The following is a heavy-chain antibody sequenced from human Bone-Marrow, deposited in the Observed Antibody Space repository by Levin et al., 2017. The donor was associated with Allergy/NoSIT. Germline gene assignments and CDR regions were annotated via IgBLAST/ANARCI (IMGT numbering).Heavy chain of an antibody. CDR3: ARDRTYGILSNYGMDV. Sequence: GGSRRLSCAASGFNFSIFGVNWVRQAPGKGLVWVSSISSGSNYIYYADSVKGRFTISRDNSKNLLYLQMNSLRAEDTAIYYCARDRTYGILSNYGMDVWGQGTTVTVSS. CDR1: GFNFSIFG. V-gene: IGHV3-21*06. CDR2: ISSGSNYI. J-gene: IGHJ6*02. D-gene: IGHD3-9*01.